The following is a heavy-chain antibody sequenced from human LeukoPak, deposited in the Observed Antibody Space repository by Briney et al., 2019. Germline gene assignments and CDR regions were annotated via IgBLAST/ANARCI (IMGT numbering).Heavy chain of an antibody. CDR3: ARMTSYYDFWSGYERYYFDY. V-gene: IGHV3-21*01. Sequence: PGGSLRLSCTASGFTFSIYSMSWVRQAPGKGLEWVSSISSSSNSTYYADSVKGQFTISRDNAKNSLYLQMNSLRAEDTAVYYCARMTSYYDFWSGYERYYFDYWGQGTLVTVSS. J-gene: IGHJ4*02. CDR2: ISSSSNST. D-gene: IGHD3-3*01. CDR1: GFTFSIYS.